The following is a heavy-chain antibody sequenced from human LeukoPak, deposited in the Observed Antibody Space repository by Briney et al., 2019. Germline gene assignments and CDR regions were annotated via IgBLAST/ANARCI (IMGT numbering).Heavy chain of an antibody. Sequence: SVKVSCKASGYTFTGYYMHWARQAPGQGLEWMGWINPNSGGTNYAQKFQGRVTMTRDTSISTAYMELSRLRSDDTAVYYCARERAAGYYYMDVWGKGTTVTVSS. CDR1: GYTFTGYY. J-gene: IGHJ6*03. CDR2: INPNSGGT. V-gene: IGHV1-2*02. CDR3: ARERAAGYYYMDV. D-gene: IGHD3-10*01.